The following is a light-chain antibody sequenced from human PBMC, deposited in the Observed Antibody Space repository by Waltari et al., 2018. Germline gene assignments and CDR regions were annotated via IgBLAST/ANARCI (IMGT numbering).Light chain of an antibody. CDR1: SSDVGAYNF. Sequence: QSALTQPPSASGSPGQSIPISCTGTSSDVGAYNFFSWYQQHPGKAPKLLIFDLRKRPSGVPDRLSGSKSGHTGSLTVSGLQAEDEADYYCNSYAGGDILYVFGTGTRVTVL. J-gene: IGLJ1*01. CDR2: DLR. V-gene: IGLV2-8*01. CDR3: NSYAGGDILYV.